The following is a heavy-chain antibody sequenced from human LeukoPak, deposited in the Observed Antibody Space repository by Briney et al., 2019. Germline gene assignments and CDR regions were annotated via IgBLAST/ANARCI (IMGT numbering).Heavy chain of an antibody. CDR2: MNPNRGDT. Sequence: ASVKVSCKASGYTFTDYYIHWVRQAPGQGLEWMAWMNPNRGDTTYAQKFQGRVTMTRDTSISTAYMELSRLRFDDTAVYYCATNKEGKSLDYWGQGTVVTVSS. CDR1: GYTFTDYY. J-gene: IGHJ4*02. V-gene: IGHV1-2*02. CDR3: ATNKEGKSLDY.